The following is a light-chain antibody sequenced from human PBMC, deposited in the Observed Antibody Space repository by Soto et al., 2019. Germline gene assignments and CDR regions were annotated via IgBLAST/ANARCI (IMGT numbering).Light chain of an antibody. J-gene: IGKJ5*01. CDR3: QQYGSSPALT. Sequence: EVVLTQSPGTLSLSPGGRATLSCRASQSVSSSFLAWYQQKPCQAPRLLIYGASSRATGIPDRFSGSGSGTDFTLTINRLEPEDFAVYYCQQYGSSPALTFGGGTRLEIK. V-gene: IGKV3-20*01. CDR1: QSVSSSF. CDR2: GAS.